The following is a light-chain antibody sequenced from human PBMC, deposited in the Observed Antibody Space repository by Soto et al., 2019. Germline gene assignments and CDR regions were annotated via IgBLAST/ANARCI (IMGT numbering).Light chain of an antibody. V-gene: IGLV2-14*01. J-gene: IGLJ1*01. CDR1: SSDVGGYNY. CDR2: DVS. Sequence: QSVLTQPASVSGSPGQSITISCTGTSSDVGGYNYVSWYQQHPGKAPKLMIYDVSNRPSGVSNRFSGSKSGNTASLTISGLQAEDEADYYCSSYTSSGTYVFGTGNKVPVL. CDR3: SSYTSSGTYV.